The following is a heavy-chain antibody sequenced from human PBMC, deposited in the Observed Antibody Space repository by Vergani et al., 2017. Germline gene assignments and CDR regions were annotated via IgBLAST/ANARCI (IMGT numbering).Heavy chain of an antibody. CDR3: ANDLCTASGGGWFDP. V-gene: IGHV3-9*02. Sequence: EVQLEESGGGLVLPGRSLRLSCVASGFTSAGYAMHWVRQAPGKGLEWVSGISWNSNSIGYADSVKGRFTISRDNAKNSLYLQMNSLRAEDTALYYCANDLCTASGGGWFDPWGQGTLVTVSS. D-gene: IGHD2-21*01. CDR1: GFTSAGYA. J-gene: IGHJ5*02. CDR2: ISWNSNSI.